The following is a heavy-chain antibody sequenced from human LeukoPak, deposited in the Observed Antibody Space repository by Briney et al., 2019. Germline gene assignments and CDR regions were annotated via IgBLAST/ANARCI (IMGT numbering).Heavy chain of an antibody. CDR2: ISAYNGNT. J-gene: IGHJ4*02. V-gene: IGHV1-18*01. CDR1: GYTFTSYG. Sequence: ASVKVSCKASGYTFTSYGISWVRQAPGQGLEWMGWISAYNGNTNYAQELQGRVTMTTDTSTSTAYMELRSLRSDDTAVYYCARGYSNSWYPPFASLLDYWGQGTLVTVSS. CDR3: ARGYSNSWYPPFASLLDY. D-gene: IGHD6-13*01.